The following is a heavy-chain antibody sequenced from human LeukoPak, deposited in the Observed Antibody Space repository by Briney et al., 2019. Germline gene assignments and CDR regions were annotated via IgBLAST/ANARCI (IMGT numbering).Heavy chain of an antibody. D-gene: IGHD4-17*01. Sequence: GGSLRLSCAVSGFTVSSYGMHWVRQAPGKGLEWVAFIRYDGSNKYYADSVKGRFTISRDNSKNTLYLQMNSLRAEDTAVYYCARDYADYVGYFFFDYWGQGTLVTVSS. CDR1: GFTVSSYG. V-gene: IGHV3-30*02. J-gene: IGHJ4*02. CDR3: ARDYADYVGYFFFDY. CDR2: IRYDGSNK.